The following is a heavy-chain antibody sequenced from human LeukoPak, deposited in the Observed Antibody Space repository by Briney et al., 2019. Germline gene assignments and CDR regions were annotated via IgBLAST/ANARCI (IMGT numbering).Heavy chain of an antibody. Sequence: PSETLSLTCAVYGGSFSGYYWSWLRPPPGKGLEWSGEINHSRSTNYNPSLKSRVNISVHTSKNQFSLKLSSVTAADTAVYYCAKGRTYYYGSGSYSLHYSFDYWGQGTLVTVSP. V-gene: IGHV4-34*01. CDR2: INHSRST. CDR1: GGSFSGYY. CDR3: AKGRTYYYGSGSYSLHYSFDY. J-gene: IGHJ4*02. D-gene: IGHD3-10*01.